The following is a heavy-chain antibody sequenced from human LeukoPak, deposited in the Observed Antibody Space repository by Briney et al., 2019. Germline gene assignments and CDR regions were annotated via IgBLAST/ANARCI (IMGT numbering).Heavy chain of an antibody. J-gene: IGHJ4*02. CDR3: TKAPIVSCSGAFCYPFDS. CDR1: GFTFSSYE. Sequence: GGSLRLSCAASGFTFSSYEMNWVRQAPGKGLEWVSYISSSGSTIYYADSVKGRFTISRDNAKNSLYLQMNSLRAEDTAIYYCTKAPIVSCSGAFCYPFDSWGQGTLVTVSS. D-gene: IGHD2-15*01. V-gene: IGHV3-48*03. CDR2: ISSSGSTI.